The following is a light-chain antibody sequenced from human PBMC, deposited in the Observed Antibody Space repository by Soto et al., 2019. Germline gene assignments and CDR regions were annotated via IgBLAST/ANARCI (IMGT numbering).Light chain of an antibody. V-gene: IGLV2-8*01. CDR2: EVS. J-gene: IGLJ1*01. CDR3: SSHAGSKRV. Sequence: QFALTQPPSASGSPGQSVTISCTGTSSDVGGYNYVSWYQQHPGKAPKLMIYEVSKRPSGVPDRFSGSKSGNTASLTVSGLQAEDEADYYCSSHAGSKRVFGTGTKLTVL. CDR1: SSDVGGYNY.